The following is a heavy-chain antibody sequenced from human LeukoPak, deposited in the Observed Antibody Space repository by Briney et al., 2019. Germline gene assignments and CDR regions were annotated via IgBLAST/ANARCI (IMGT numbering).Heavy chain of an antibody. D-gene: IGHD6-19*01. Sequence: SETLSLTCTVSGGSISSSSYYWGWIRQPPGKGLKWIGSIYYSGSTYYNPSLKSRVTISVDTSKNQFSLKLSSVTAADTAVYYCARRLRYSSGCFDYWGQGTLVTVSS. CDR1: GGSISSSSYY. CDR2: IYYSGST. J-gene: IGHJ4*02. CDR3: ARRLRYSSGCFDY. V-gene: IGHV4-39*01.